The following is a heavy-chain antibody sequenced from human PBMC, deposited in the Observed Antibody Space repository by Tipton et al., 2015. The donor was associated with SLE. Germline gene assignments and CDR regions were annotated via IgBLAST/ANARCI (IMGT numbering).Heavy chain of an antibody. D-gene: IGHD1-26*01. CDR2: IYTSGTT. CDR3: ARGGIVGATGY. CDR1: GGSISSGSYY. Sequence: TLSLTCTVSGGSISSGSYYWSWIRQPAGKGLEWIGYIYTSGTTNYNPSLKSRVTISVDTSKNQFSLRLSSVAAADTAVYYCARGGIVGATGYWGQGTLVTVSS. J-gene: IGHJ4*02. V-gene: IGHV4-61*09.